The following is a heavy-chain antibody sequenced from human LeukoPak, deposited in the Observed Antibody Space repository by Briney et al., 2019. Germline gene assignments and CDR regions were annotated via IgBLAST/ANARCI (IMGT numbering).Heavy chain of an antibody. CDR2: IRSKAYGGTT. Sequence: PGGSLRLSCTASGFTFGDYAMSWFRQAPGKGLEWVGFIRSKAYGGTTEYTASVKGRFTISRDDSKSIAYLQMNSLKTEDTAVYYCTRDIVATFYLDYWGQGTLVTVSS. D-gene: IGHD5-12*01. CDR3: TRDIVATFYLDY. J-gene: IGHJ4*02. CDR1: GFTFGDYA. V-gene: IGHV3-49*01.